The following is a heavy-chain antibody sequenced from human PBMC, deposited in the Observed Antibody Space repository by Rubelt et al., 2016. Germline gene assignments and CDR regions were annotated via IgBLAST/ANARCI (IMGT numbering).Heavy chain of an antibody. CDR2: IYYSGST. CDR3: ARLGYRYCSSTSCFWFDP. Sequence: VQLQESGPGLVKPSETLSLTCTVSGGSISSYYWSWIRQPPGKGLEWIGYIYYSGSTNYNPSLKSRVTISVDTSKNQFSLKLSSVTAADTAVYYCARLGYRYCSSTSCFWFDPWGQGTLVTVSS. J-gene: IGHJ5*02. V-gene: IGHV4-59*08. CDR1: GGSISSYY. D-gene: IGHD2-2*01.